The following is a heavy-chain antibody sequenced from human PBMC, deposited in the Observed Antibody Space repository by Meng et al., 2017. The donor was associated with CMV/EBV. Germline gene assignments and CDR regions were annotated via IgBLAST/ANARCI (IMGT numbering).Heavy chain of an antibody. V-gene: IGHV1-18*01. CDR1: GYPFTSYG. CDR3: ARGGASSGYDLIDY. J-gene: IGHJ4*02. Sequence: VPLVQSGAEVKKPGASVKGSLKASGYPFTSYGISWGRQAPGQGLEWMGWISAYNGNTNYAQKLQGRVTMTTDTSTSTAYMELRSLRSDDTAVYYCARGGASSGYDLIDYWGQGTMVTVSS. D-gene: IGHD5-12*01. CDR2: ISAYNGNT.